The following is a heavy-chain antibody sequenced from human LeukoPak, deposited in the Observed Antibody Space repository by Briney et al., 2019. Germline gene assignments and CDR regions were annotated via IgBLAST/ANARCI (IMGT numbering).Heavy chain of an antibody. J-gene: IGHJ3*02. Sequence: SVKVSCKPSGGTLSSYAISWVRQAPGQGLEWRGRLIPILGIANYAQKFQGRVTITADKSTSTAYMELSSLRSEDTAVYYCARDRSAYYDPRDAFDIWGQGTMVTVSS. CDR3: ARDRSAYYDPRDAFDI. CDR2: LIPILGIA. CDR1: GGTLSSYA. V-gene: IGHV1-69*04. D-gene: IGHD3-22*01.